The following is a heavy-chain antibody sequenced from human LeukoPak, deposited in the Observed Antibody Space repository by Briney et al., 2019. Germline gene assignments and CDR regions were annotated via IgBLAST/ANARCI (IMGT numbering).Heavy chain of an antibody. D-gene: IGHD4-17*01. CDR1: GFTFSSYW. J-gene: IGHJ5*02. CDR2: INPDGSVA. Sequence: GGSLRLSCVASGFTFSSYWMHWVRQDPGKGLVWVSRINPDGSVAGYADSVKGRVTVSRDNAKNTLYLQMNSLRAEDTAIYYCTRNFDYGDYLWGQGTLVTVSS. CDR3: TRNFDYGDYL. V-gene: IGHV3-74*01.